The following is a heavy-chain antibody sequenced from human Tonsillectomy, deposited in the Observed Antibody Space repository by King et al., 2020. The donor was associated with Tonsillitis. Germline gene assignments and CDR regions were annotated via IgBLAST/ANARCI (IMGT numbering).Heavy chain of an antibody. CDR2: INHSGST. Sequence: VQLQQWGAGLLKPSETLSLTCAVYGGSFSGYYWSWIRQPPGKGLEWIGEINHSGSTNYNPSLKSRVTISVDTSKNQFSLKLSSVTAADTAVYYCARGRLWFGELLYCFDPWGQGTLVTVSS. J-gene: IGHJ5*02. CDR3: ARGRLWFGELLYCFDP. CDR1: GGSFSGYY. V-gene: IGHV4-34*01. D-gene: IGHD3-10*01.